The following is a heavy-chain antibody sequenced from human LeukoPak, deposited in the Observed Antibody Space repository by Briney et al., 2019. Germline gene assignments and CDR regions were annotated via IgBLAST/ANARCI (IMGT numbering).Heavy chain of an antibody. CDR1: GFTFSSYA. J-gene: IGHJ4*02. CDR3: AKTRYYYDSSGYSGLDY. CDR2: ISGSGGST. D-gene: IGHD3-22*01. Sequence: PGGSLRLSCAASGFTFSSYAMSWVRQAPGKGLEWVSAISGSGGSTYYADSVKGRFTISRDNSKNTLYLQMSSLRAEDTAVYYCAKTRYYYDSSGYSGLDYWGQGTLVTVSS. V-gene: IGHV3-23*01.